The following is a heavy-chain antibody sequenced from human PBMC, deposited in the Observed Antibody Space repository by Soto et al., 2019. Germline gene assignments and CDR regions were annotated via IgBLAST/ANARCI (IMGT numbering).Heavy chain of an antibody. D-gene: IGHD3-16*01. CDR3: AGDKRLGELGRPLQSYYYYGMDV. J-gene: IGHJ6*02. Sequence: ASVKVSCKASNDSLSSHFIHWVRQAPGEGLEWMGIINPGPNSASYSKEFQGRLTLTSDMPSRTVYMQLSNLRSDDTAVYYCAGDKRLGELGRPLQSYYYYGMDVWGQGTTVTVSS. V-gene: IGHV1-46*01. CDR1: NDSLSSHF. CDR2: INPGPNSA.